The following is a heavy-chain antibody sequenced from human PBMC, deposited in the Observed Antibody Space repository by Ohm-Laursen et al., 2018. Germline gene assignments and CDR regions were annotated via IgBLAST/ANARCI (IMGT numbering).Heavy chain of an antibody. V-gene: IGHV4-34*01. Sequence: GTLSLTCAVYGGSFSGYYWSWIRQPPGKGLEWIGEINHSGSTNYNPSLKSRVTISVDTSKNQFSLKLSSVTAADTAVYYCARRYCSSTSCYNIRGYYFDYWGQGTLVTVSS. J-gene: IGHJ4*02. CDR3: ARRYCSSTSCYNIRGYYFDY. D-gene: IGHD2-2*01. CDR1: GGSFSGYY. CDR2: INHSGST.